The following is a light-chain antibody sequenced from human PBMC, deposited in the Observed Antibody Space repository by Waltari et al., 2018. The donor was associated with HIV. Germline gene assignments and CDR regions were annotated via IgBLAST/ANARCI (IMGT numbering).Light chain of an antibody. V-gene: IGLV2-11*01. Sequence: QSALTQPRPVSGSPGPSVTISCTGTSSDVGGYNYVSWYQQHPGKAPKLMIYDVSKRPSGVPDRFSGSKSGNTASLTISGLQAEDEADYYCCSYAGSYGVVFGGGTKLTVL. J-gene: IGLJ2*01. CDR1: SSDVGGYNY. CDR2: DVS. CDR3: CSYAGSYGVV.